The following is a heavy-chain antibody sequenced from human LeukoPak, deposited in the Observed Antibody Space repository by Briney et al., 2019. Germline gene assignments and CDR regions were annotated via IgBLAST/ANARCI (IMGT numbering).Heavy chain of an antibody. Sequence: SQTLSLTCTVSGGSISSASYYWSWIRQPAGKGLEWIGRIYNSGSTSYNPSLESRVTISIDTSKNQFSLKLNSVTAADTAVYYCARATRGRGSGLDCWGQGTLVTVSS. D-gene: IGHD2-15*01. CDR3: ARATRGRGSGLDC. J-gene: IGHJ4*02. V-gene: IGHV4-61*02. CDR2: IYNSGST. CDR1: GGSISSASYY.